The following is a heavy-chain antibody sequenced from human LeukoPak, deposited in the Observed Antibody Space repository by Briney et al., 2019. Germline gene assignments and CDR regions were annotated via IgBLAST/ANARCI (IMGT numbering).Heavy chain of an antibody. CDR1: GFTFSSYA. V-gene: IGHV3-23*01. Sequence: GGSLRLSCAASGFTFSSYAMSWVRQAPGKGLVWVSAISGNGGSTYYADSVKGRFTISRDNSKNTLYLQMNSLRAEDTAVYYCAKDPRGAYYYGSGSHNDYWGQGTLVTVSS. CDR3: AKDPRGAYYYGSGSHNDY. J-gene: IGHJ4*02. D-gene: IGHD3-10*01. CDR2: ISGNGGST.